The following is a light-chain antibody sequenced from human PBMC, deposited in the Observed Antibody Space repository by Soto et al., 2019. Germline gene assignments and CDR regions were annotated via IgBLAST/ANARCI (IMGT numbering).Light chain of an antibody. V-gene: IGKV3-11*01. CDR2: DAF. CDR1: QTIDNY. J-gene: IGKJ4*01. CDR3: QQRKNWPLT. Sequence: EIVLTQSPATLSLSPGERATLSCRASQTIDNYLHWYQQKPGQAPRLLIYDAFYRAAGVPARFSGVGSGTDFTLTIISLEPEDFAFYYCQQRKNWPLTFGGGTKVDIK.